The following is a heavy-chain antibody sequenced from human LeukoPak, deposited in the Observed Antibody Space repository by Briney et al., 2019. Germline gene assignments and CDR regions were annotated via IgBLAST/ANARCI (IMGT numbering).Heavy chain of an antibody. D-gene: IGHD2-15*01. Sequence: GGSLRLSCAASGFTFSSYWMSWVRQAPGKGLEWVANIKQDGSEKYYVDSVKGRFTISRDNAKNSLYLQMNSLRAEDTAVYYCARVAKIGYCSGGSCYSLYYSDYWGQGTLVTVSS. CDR1: GFTFSSYW. J-gene: IGHJ4*02. CDR3: ARVAKIGYCSGGSCYSLYYSDY. V-gene: IGHV3-7*01. CDR2: IKQDGSEK.